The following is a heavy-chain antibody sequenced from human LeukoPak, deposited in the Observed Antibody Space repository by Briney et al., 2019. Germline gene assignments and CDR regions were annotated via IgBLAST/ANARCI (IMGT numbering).Heavy chain of an antibody. D-gene: IGHD6-19*01. V-gene: IGHV3-43D*03. J-gene: IGHJ4*02. CDR3: AKDTYRSGWYIDY. Sequence: PGGSLRLSCAASGFIFDDFAMHCVRQAPGKGLEWVSLINWDGVSTYYADSVKGRFTISRDNSKNFLYLQINSLRAEDTALYYCAKDTYRSGWYIDYWGQGTLVTVSS. CDR2: INWDGVST. CDR1: GFIFDDFA.